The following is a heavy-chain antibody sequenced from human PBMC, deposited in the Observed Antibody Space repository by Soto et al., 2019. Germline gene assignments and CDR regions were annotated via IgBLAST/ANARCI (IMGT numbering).Heavy chain of an antibody. J-gene: IGHJ3*02. Sequence: QLQLQESGPGLVKPSETLSLTCTVSGGSISSSSYYWGWIRQPPGKGLEWIGSIYYSGSTYYNPSLKSRVTISVDTSKNQCSLKLSSVTAADTAVYYCARHIRPPDAFDIWGQGTMVTVSS. D-gene: IGHD2-21*01. CDR2: IYYSGST. CDR1: GGSISSSSYY. V-gene: IGHV4-39*01. CDR3: ARHIRPPDAFDI.